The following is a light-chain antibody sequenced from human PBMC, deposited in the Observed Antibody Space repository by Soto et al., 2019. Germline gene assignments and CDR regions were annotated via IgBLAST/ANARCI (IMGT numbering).Light chain of an antibody. CDR1: QGISTY. Sequence: DIQMTQSPSSLSASVGDRVTITCRASQGISTYLNWYQQKPGKAPKLLIFGASSVQSGVPSRFSGSGSGTDFTLTISSLQPEDFATYYCQQSYSTPLTFGGGTKVDIK. CDR2: GAS. J-gene: IGKJ4*01. V-gene: IGKV1-39*01. CDR3: QQSYSTPLT.